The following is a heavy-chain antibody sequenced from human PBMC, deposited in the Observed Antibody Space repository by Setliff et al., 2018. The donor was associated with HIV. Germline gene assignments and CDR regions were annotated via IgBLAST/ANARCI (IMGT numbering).Heavy chain of an antibody. CDR2: IYCSGST. CDR1: GGSISSGGYY. Sequence: SETLSLTCTVSGGSISSGGYYWSWIRQHPGKGLEWIGYIYCSGSTYYNPSLKSRVTISVDTSKNQFSLKLSSVTAADTAVYYCARDRQAAASGWFDPWGQGTLVTVSS. CDR3: ARDRQAAASGWFDP. V-gene: IGHV4-31*03. J-gene: IGHJ5*02. D-gene: IGHD6-13*01.